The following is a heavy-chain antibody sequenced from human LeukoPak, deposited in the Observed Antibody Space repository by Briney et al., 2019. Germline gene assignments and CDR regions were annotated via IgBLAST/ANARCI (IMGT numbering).Heavy chain of an antibody. CDR3: ARRSGGYYDSSGYYGY. CDR2: IYYSGST. D-gene: IGHD3-22*01. V-gene: IGHV4-34*01. J-gene: IGHJ4*02. Sequence: SETLSLTCAVYGGSFSGYYWSWIRQPPGKGLEWIGSIYYSGSTYYNPSLKSRVTISVDTSKNQFSLKLSSVTAADTAVYYCARRSGGYYDSSGYYGYWGQGTLVTVSS. CDR1: GGSFSGYY.